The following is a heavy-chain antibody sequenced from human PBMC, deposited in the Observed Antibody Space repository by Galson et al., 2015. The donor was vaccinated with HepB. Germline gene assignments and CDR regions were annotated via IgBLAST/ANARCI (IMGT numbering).Heavy chain of an antibody. D-gene: IGHD5-18*01. CDR1: GYTFTGYY. CDR3: ARDSDTAMGVPSAKNYYYYGMDV. CDR2: INPNSGGT. V-gene: IGHV1-2*04. J-gene: IGHJ6*02. Sequence: SVKVSCKASGYTFTGYYMHWVRQTPGQGLEWMGWINPNSGGTNYAQKFQGWVTMTRDTSISTAYMELSRLRSDDTAVYYCARDSDTAMGVPSAKNYYYYGMDVWGQGTTVTVSS.